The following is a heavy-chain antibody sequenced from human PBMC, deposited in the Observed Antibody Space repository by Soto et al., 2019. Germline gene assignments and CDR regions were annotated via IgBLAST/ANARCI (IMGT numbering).Heavy chain of an antibody. V-gene: IGHV3-30-3*01. D-gene: IGHD3-22*01. CDR2: ISYDGSNK. Sequence: GSLRLSCAASGFTFSSYAIHWVRQAPGKGLEWVAVISYDGSNKYYADSVKGRFTISRDNSKNTLYLQMNSLRTEDTAVYYCARAGSISMIVVTNFGHWGQGTLVTVSS. J-gene: IGHJ4*02. CDR1: GFTFSSYA. CDR3: ARAGSISMIVVTNFGH.